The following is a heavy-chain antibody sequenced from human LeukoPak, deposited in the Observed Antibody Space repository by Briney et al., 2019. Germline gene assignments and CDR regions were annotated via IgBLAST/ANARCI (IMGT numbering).Heavy chain of an antibody. CDR1: GGSISSYY. D-gene: IGHD6-13*01. CDR3: AREPLNSWYLGNWFDP. J-gene: IGHJ5*02. Sequence: LGTLSLTCTVTGGSISSYYWSWIRQPPAKGLDGIGYIYTSGRTNYNPSLKSRVTISVDTSKNQFSLKLSSVTAADTAVYYCAREPLNSWYLGNWFDPWGQGTLVTVSS. CDR2: IYTSGRT. V-gene: IGHV4-4*09.